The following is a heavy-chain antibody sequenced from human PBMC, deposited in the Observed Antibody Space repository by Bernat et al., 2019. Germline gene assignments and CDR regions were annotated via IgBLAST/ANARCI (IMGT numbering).Heavy chain of an antibody. J-gene: IGHJ6*02. D-gene: IGHD2-8*02. V-gene: IGHV3-30-3*01. Sequence: QVQLVESGGGVVQPGRSLRLSCAASGFTFSSYAMHWVRQAPGKGLEWVAVISYDGSNKYYADSVKGRFTISRDNSKNTLYLQMNSLRAEDTAVHYCARDWWDSSPTYYYYYYGMDVWGQGTTVTVSS. CDR3: ARDWWDSSPTYYYYYYGMDV. CDR2: ISYDGSNK. CDR1: GFTFSSYA.